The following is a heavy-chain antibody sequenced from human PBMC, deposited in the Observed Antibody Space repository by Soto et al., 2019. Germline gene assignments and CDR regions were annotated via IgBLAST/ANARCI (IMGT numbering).Heavy chain of an antibody. CDR3: TADSRQIFGGVWFDY. V-gene: IGHV3-15*07. CDR2: IKSKTDGETV. CDR1: GFIFSKAW. D-gene: IGHD3-10*01. J-gene: IGHJ4*02. Sequence: PGGSLRLSCAASGFIFSKAWMNWVRQAPGEGLEWVGRIKSKTDGETVNYAAPVEGRFTISRDDSKNTLYLQMNSLKMEDTAVYYCTADSRQIFGGVWFDYWGQGALVTVS.